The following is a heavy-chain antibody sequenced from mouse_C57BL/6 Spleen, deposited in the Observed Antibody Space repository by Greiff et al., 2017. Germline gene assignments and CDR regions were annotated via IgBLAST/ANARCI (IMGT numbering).Heavy chain of an antibody. Sequence: QVQLQQSGPELVKPGASVKISCKASGYAFSSSWLNWLKQRPGKGLGWIGRIYPGDGDTNYSGKFKGKATLTADKSSSTAYMQLSSLTSEDSAVYFCARTGLRAMDYWGQGTSVTVSS. CDR3: ARTGLRAMDY. V-gene: IGHV1-82*01. CDR2: IYPGDGDT. CDR1: GYAFSSSW. J-gene: IGHJ4*01.